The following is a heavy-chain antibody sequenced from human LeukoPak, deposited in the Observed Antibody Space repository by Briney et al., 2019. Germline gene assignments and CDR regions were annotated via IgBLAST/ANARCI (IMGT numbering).Heavy chain of an antibody. CDR3: ARLSGSYYEADY. D-gene: IGHD1-26*01. CDR2: IYSGGST. CDR1: GLTVGSSY. Sequence: TGGSLRLSCAASGLTVGSSYMGWVRQAPGKGLEWVSVIYSGGSTYYAGSMKGRFTLSRDNSKNTLYLQMNSLRAEDTAVYYCARLSGSYYEADYWGQGTLVTVSS. J-gene: IGHJ4*02. V-gene: IGHV3-53*01.